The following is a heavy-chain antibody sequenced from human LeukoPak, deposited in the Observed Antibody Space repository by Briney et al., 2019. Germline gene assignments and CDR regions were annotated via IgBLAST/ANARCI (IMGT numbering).Heavy chain of an antibody. V-gene: IGHV4-59*12. CDR3: ARPGYTYGYTGEKYYYYYMDV. D-gene: IGHD5-18*01. CDR1: GGSISSYY. CDR2: IYYSGST. J-gene: IGHJ6*03. Sequence: NPSETLSLTCTVSGGSISSYYWSWIRQPPGKGLEWIGYIYYSGSTNYNPSLKSRVTISVDTSKNQFSLKLRSVTAADTAVYYCARPGYTYGYTGEKYYYYYMDVWGRGTTVTVSS.